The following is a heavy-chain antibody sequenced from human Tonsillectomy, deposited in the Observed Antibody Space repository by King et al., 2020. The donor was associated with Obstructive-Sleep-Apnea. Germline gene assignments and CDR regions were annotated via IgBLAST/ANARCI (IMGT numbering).Heavy chain of an antibody. Sequence: HVQLVESGAEVKKPGASVKVSCKASGYTFTGYYMHWVRQAPGQGLEWMGWINPNSGGTNYAQKFQGRVTMTSETSISTTYMELSRLRSEDTAVYYCAGDPAPYYYDSGYNFDYLGPGTLVTVSS. CDR2: INPNSGGT. D-gene: IGHD3-22*01. CDR1: GYTFTGYY. V-gene: IGHV1-2*02. J-gene: IGHJ4*02. CDR3: AGDPAPYYYDSGYNFDY.